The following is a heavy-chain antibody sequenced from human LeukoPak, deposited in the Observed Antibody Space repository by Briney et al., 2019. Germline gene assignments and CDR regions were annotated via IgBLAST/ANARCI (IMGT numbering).Heavy chain of an antibody. Sequence: GGSLRLSCAASGFTFSNYWMTWVRQAPGKGLEWVAHVKPDGSEKSYVDSVKGRFTISRDNAQNSLYLQMNSLRAEDTAVYYCARDSPLGVADGIDAFDIWGQGTMVTVSS. V-gene: IGHV3-7*01. J-gene: IGHJ3*02. D-gene: IGHD6-19*01. CDR3: ARDSPLGVADGIDAFDI. CDR1: GFTFSNYW. CDR2: VKPDGSEK.